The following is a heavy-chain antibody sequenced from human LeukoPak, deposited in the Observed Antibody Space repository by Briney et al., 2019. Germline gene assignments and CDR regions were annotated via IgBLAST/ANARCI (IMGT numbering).Heavy chain of an antibody. Sequence: PSETLSLTCTVSGGSISSSSYYWGWIRQPPGKGLEWIGYIYYSGSTYYNPSLKSRVTISVDTSKNQFSLKLSSVTAADTAVYYCARDMRASSGVDYWGQGTLVTVSS. CDR1: GGSISSSSYY. J-gene: IGHJ4*02. CDR3: ARDMRASSGVDY. CDR2: IYYSGST. V-gene: IGHV4-39*07. D-gene: IGHD6-19*01.